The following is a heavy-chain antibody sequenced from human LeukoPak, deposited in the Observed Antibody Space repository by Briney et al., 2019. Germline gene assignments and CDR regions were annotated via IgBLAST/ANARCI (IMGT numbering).Heavy chain of an antibody. J-gene: IGHJ4*02. CDR3: TRDFGSGVVVTAIVD. CDR2: IKPDGSEK. Sequence: GGSLRLSCAASGFTVSANYMSWVRQAPGKGLEWVANIKPDGSEKYYVDSVKGRFTISRDNAKNSLFLQMNSLRAEDTATYYCTRDFGSGVVVTAIVDWGQGTLVTVSS. V-gene: IGHV3-7*01. D-gene: IGHD2-21*02. CDR1: GFTVSANY.